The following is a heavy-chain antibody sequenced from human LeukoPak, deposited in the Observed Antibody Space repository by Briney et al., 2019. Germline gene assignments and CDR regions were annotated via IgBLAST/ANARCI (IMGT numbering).Heavy chain of an antibody. J-gene: IGHJ3*02. CDR2: THYSGSP. CDR1: GGSISSYY. D-gene: IGHD2-21*02. CDR3: ASGYCGGACQLGGVDM. V-gene: IGHV4-59*01. Sequence: SGTLSLTCTVSGGSISSYYWSWLRQPPGKGLEYIGYTHYSGSPNYNPSLKSRVTISLDTSGNQFSLKLSSVTAADTAVYYCASGYCGGACQLGGVDMWGQGTMVTVSS.